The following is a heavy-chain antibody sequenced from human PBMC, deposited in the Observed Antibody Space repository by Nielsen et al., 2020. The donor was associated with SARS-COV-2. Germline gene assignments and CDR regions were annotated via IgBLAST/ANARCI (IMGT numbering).Heavy chain of an antibody. CDR3: AKILAPMVRGAIDY. Sequence: GESLKISCAASGFTFSSYWMSWVRQAPGKGLEWVANIKQDGSEKYYVDSVKGRFTISRDNAKNSLYLQMNSLRAEDTAVYYCAKILAPMVRGAIDYWGQGTLVTVSS. D-gene: IGHD3-10*01. V-gene: IGHV3-7*03. CDR2: IKQDGSEK. J-gene: IGHJ4*02. CDR1: GFTFSSYW.